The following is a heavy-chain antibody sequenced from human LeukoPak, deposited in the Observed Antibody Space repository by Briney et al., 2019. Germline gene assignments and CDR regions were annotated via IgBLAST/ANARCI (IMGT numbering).Heavy chain of an antibody. V-gene: IGHV4-30-4*01. J-gene: IGHJ4*02. D-gene: IGHD3-10*01. Sequence: SETLSLTCTVSGGSISSGDYYWSWIRQPPGKGLEWIGYIYYSGSTYYNPSLKSRVTISVDTSKNQFSLKLSSVTAADTAVYYCAGERFGELRGIDYWGQGTLVTVSS. CDR1: GGSISSGDYY. CDR3: AGERFGELRGIDY. CDR2: IYYSGST.